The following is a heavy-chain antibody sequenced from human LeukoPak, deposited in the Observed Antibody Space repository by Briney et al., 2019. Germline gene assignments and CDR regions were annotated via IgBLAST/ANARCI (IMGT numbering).Heavy chain of an antibody. CDR1: GFTFSNYA. V-gene: IGHV3-74*01. D-gene: IGHD4-23*01. CDR2: IASDGSST. Sequence: GGSLRLSCVASGFTFSNYAMNWVRQAPGKGLVWVSRIASDGSSTTYADSVKGRFSISRDSAKNTLHLQMNSLRVEDTGVYYCARGRPHGNDYWGQGTLVTVSS. J-gene: IGHJ4*02. CDR3: ARGRPHGNDY.